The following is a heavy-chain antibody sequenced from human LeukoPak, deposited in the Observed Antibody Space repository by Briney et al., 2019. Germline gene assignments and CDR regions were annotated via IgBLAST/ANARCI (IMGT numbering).Heavy chain of an antibody. V-gene: IGHV3-23*01. CDR2: ISGSGGST. Sequence: GGSLRLSCAASGFTFSSYAMSWVRQAPGKGLEWVSAISGSGGSTYYADSVKGRFTISRDNSKNTLYLQMNSLRAEDTAVYYCAKDWEYRGSYYIDNCGQGTLVTVSS. J-gene: IGHJ4*02. CDR1: GFTFSSYA. CDR3: AKDWEYRGSYYIDN. D-gene: IGHD1-26*01.